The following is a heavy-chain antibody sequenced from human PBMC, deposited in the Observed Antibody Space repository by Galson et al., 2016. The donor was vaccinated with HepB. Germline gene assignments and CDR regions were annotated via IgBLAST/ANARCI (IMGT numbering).Heavy chain of an antibody. CDR2: ISGSGGST. D-gene: IGHD1-1*01. CDR1: GFTFSTYA. J-gene: IGHJ5*02. Sequence: SLRLSCAASGFTFSTYAMTWVRQAPGKGLEWVSAISGSGGSTYYAGSVKGRFTISRDTSKNTLYPQMNSLRAEDTAAYYCAKWGYNWNLDWLGPWGQGTLVTVSS. V-gene: IGHV3-23*01. CDR3: AKWGYNWNLDWLGP.